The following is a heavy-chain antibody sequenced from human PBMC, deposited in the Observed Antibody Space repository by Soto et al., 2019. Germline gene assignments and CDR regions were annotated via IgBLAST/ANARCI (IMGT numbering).Heavy chain of an antibody. D-gene: IGHD6-13*01. V-gene: IGHV4-39*01. CDR1: GGSISSSSYY. Sequence: SETLSLTCTVSGGSISSSSYYWGWIRQPPGKGLEWIGSIYYSGSTYYNPSLKSRVTISVDTSKNQFSLKLSSVTAADTAVYYCARHLAPQQLVRVYYYGMDVWGQGTTVTVSS. CDR2: IYYSGST. CDR3: ARHLAPQQLVRVYYYGMDV. J-gene: IGHJ6*02.